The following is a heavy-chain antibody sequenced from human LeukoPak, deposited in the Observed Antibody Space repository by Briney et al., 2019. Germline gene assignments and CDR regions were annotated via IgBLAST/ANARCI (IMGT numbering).Heavy chain of an antibody. D-gene: IGHD2-2*02. CDR1: GGSFSGYY. CDR3: AREDIVVVPAAIHSGGMDV. J-gene: IGHJ6*04. V-gene: IGHV4-34*01. Sequence: SETLSLTCAVYGGSFSGYYWSWIRQSPGKGLEWIGEINHSGSTNYNPSLKSRVTISVDTSKNQFSLKLSSVTAADTAVYYCAREDIVVVPAAIHSGGMDVWGKGTTVTVSS. CDR2: INHSGST.